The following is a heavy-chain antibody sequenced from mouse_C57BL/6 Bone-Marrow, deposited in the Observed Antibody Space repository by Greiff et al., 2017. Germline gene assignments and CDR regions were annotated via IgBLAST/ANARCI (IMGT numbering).Heavy chain of an antibody. CDR3: ARRITTVVATTHYYAMDY. CDR1: GYTFTSYG. Sequence: VQLQQSGAELARPGASVKLSCKASGYTFTSYGISWVKQRTGQGLEWIGEIYPRSGNTYYNEKFKGKATLTAYKSSSTAYMELRSLTSEDSAVYFCARRITTVVATTHYYAMDYWGQGTSVTVSS. J-gene: IGHJ4*01. CDR2: IYPRSGNT. D-gene: IGHD1-1*01. V-gene: IGHV1-81*01.